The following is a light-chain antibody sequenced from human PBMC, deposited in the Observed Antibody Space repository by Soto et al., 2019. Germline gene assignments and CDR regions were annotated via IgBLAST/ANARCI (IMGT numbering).Light chain of an antibody. CDR3: QKYNSAPWT. Sequence: DIQMTQSPTSLSASVGDRVTITCRASQDIRNFVAWYQQKPGKAPKLLIYAASTLQSGVPSRFSGSGSGTDFTLTINSLQPEDVATYSCQKYNSAPWTFGQGTKVEIK. CDR2: AAS. J-gene: IGKJ1*01. V-gene: IGKV1-27*01. CDR1: QDIRNF.